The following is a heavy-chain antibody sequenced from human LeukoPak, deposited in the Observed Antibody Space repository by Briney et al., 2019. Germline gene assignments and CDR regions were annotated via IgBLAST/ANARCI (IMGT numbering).Heavy chain of an antibody. Sequence: GGSLRLSCSASGFTFSSYAMHWVRQAPGKGLEYVSAISSNGGSTYYADSVKGRFTISRDNSKHTLYLQMSSLRAEDTAVYYCVKGRSTSLTHFGYWGQGTLVTVSS. CDR1: GFTFSSYA. CDR2: ISSNGGST. V-gene: IGHV3-64D*06. J-gene: IGHJ4*02. CDR3: VKGRSTSLTHFGY. D-gene: IGHD2-2*01.